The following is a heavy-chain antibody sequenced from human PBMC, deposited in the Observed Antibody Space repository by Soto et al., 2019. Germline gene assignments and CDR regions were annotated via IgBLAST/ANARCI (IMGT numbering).Heavy chain of an antibody. D-gene: IGHD3-3*01. J-gene: IGHJ4*02. CDR3: ARDSPRLYDFWSGYSDY. V-gene: IGHV3-48*01. CDR2: IISSSSTI. CDR1: GVTFSSYS. Sequence: GGSLRLSYAASGVTFSSYSMNWVRQAPGKGLEWVSYIISSSSTIYYAYSVKGRFXXXXXXAKNSLYLQMNSLRAEDTAVYYCARDSPRLYDFWSGYSDYWGPGTLVTVSS.